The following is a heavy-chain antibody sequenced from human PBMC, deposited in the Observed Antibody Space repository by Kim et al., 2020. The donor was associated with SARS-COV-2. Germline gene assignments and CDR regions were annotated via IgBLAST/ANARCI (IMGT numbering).Heavy chain of an antibody. CDR3: ARDSSGRGRADY. V-gene: IGHV4-4*02. J-gene: IGHJ4*02. D-gene: IGHD6-19*01. Sequence: NYNPSLKSRVTISVDKSKNQFSLNLSSVTVADTAVYYCARDSSGRGRADYWGQGTLVTVSS.